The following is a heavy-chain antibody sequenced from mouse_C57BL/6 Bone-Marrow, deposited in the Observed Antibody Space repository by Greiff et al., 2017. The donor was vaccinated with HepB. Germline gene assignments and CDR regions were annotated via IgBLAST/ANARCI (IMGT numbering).Heavy chain of an antibody. CDR2: ISDGGSYT. V-gene: IGHV5-4*01. Sequence: EVQLVESGGDLVKPGGSLKLSCAASGFTFSSYGMSWVRQTPEKRLEWVATISDGGSYTYYPDNVKGRFTISRDNAKNNLYLQMSHLKSEDTAMYYCARDRAYYSNFWFAYWGQGTLVTVSA. CDR3: ARDRAYYSNFWFAY. CDR1: GFTFSSYG. D-gene: IGHD2-5*01. J-gene: IGHJ3*01.